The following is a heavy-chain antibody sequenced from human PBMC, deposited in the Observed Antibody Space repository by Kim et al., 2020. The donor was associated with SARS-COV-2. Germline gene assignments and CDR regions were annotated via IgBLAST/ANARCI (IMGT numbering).Heavy chain of an antibody. CDR3: VAPGGNDYFDY. J-gene: IGHJ4*02. CDR1: GFIFSSSW. V-gene: IGHV3-74*01. D-gene: IGHD1-1*01. Sequence: GGSLRLSCAASGFIFSSSWMHWVRQAPGKGLVWVSRINTDGSRTTYADSVKGRFTISRDNAKNTVYLQMNSLRAEDTAVYHCVAPGGNDYFDYWGQGTLVTVSS. CDR2: INTDGSRT.